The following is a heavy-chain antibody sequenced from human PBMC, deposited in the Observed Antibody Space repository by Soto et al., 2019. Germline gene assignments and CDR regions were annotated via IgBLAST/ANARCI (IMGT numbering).Heavy chain of an antibody. D-gene: IGHD2-21*01. CDR2: TYYRSKWYN. V-gene: IGHV6-1*01. J-gene: IGHJ3*02. Sequence: PSQTLSLTCAISGDSVSSNSAAWNWIRQSPSRGLEWLGRTYYRSKWYNDYAVSVKSRITINPDTSKNQFSLQLNSVTPEDTAVYYCARESMIDPPPENDAFDIWGQGTMVTVSS. CDR1: GDSVSSNSAA. CDR3: ARESMIDPPPENDAFDI.